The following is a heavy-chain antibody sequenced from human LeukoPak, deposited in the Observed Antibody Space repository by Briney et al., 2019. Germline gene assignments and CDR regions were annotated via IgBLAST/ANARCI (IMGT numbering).Heavy chain of an antibody. CDR1: GGTFSSYA. CDR3: ARNEVVVPAATPRYYYYYGMDV. J-gene: IGHJ6*02. Sequence: SVKVSCKASGGTFSSYAISWVRQAPGQGLEWMGGIIPIFGTANYAQKFQGRVTITADESTSTAYMELSRLRSEDTAVYYCARNEVVVPAATPRYYYYYGMDVWGQGTTVTVSS. V-gene: IGHV1-69*01. CDR2: IIPIFGTA. D-gene: IGHD2-2*02.